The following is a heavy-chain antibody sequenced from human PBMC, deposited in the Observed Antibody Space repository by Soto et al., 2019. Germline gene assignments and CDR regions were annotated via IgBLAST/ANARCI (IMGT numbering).Heavy chain of an antibody. CDR3: ARLTYSSGWPI. Sequence: QVQLQQWGAGLLKPSETLSLTCAVYGGSFSGYYWSWIRQPPGKGLEWIGEINHSGSTNYNPSLKSRVTISVDTSKNQFSLKLSSVTAADTAVYYCARLTYSSGWPIWGQGTMVTVSS. J-gene: IGHJ3*02. CDR2: INHSGST. V-gene: IGHV4-34*01. CDR1: GGSFSGYY. D-gene: IGHD6-19*01.